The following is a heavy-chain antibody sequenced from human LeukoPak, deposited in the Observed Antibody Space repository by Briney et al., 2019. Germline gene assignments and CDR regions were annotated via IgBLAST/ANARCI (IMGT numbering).Heavy chain of an antibody. CDR3: ARGHRVGPIPPFDY. D-gene: IGHD1-26*01. CDR2: IFSSGNA. CDR1: GGSISGSSYY. V-gene: IGHV4-39*01. J-gene: IGHJ4*02. Sequence: SETLSLTCTVSGGSISGSSYYWGWIRQPPGKGLEWIGNIFSSGNAYYIPSLKSRVTISVDSSKNQFSLNMTSVTAADTAVYYCARGHRVGPIPPFDYWGQGALVTVSS.